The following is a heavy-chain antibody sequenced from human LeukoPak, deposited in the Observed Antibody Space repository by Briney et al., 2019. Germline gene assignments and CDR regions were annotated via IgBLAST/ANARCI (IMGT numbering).Heavy chain of an antibody. V-gene: IGHV4-59*01. CDR3: AMRDGYNYWYFDL. CDR1: GGSISSYY. Sequence: SETLSLTCTVSGGSISSYYWSWIRQPPGKGLEWIGYIYYSGSTNYNPSLKSRVTISVDTSKNQFSLKLSSVTAADTAVYYCAMRDGYNYWYFDLWGRGTLVTVSS. D-gene: IGHD5-24*01. CDR2: IYYSGST. J-gene: IGHJ2*01.